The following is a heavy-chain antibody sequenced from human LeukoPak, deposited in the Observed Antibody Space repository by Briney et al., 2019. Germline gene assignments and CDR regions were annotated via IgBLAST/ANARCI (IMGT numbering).Heavy chain of an antibody. D-gene: IGHD3-3*01. CDR2: ISYDGSNK. CDR3: ARDLSSHYDFWSGPGY. V-gene: IGHV3-30-3*01. CDR1: GFTFSRYA. J-gene: IGHJ4*02. Sequence: GGSLRLSCAASGFTFSRYAMHWVRQAPGKGLEWVAVISYDGSNKYYADSVKGRFTISRYNSKNTLYLQMNSLRAEDTAVYSCARDLSSHYDFWSGPGYWGQGTLVTASS.